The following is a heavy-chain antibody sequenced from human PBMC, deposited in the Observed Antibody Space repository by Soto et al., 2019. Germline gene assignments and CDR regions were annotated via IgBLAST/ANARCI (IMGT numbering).Heavy chain of an antibody. D-gene: IGHD3-22*01. J-gene: IGHJ4*02. CDR3: AKVGKVYYDSSGYYNRDY. Sequence: PGGSLRLSCAASGFTFSSYAMSWVRQAPGKGPEWVSAISGSGGSTYYADSVKGRFTISRDNSKNTLYLQMNSLRAEDTAVYYCAKVGKVYYDSSGYYNRDYWGQGTLVTVSS. CDR2: ISGSGGST. CDR1: GFTFSSYA. V-gene: IGHV3-23*01.